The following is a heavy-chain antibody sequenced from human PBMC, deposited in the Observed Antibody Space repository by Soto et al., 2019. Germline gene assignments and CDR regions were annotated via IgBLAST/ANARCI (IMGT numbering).Heavy chain of an antibody. V-gene: IGHV3-15*07. D-gene: IGHD3-10*01. J-gene: IGHJ4*02. Sequence: GGSLRLSCAVSGFTFSNAWMNWVRQAQGEGLEWVGRIITITDGGTTDYATPVKGGFTISRDDSKNTLYLQMNSLKTGDTALNYCFGGIGEVRYWGQGTLVTVSS. CDR2: IITITDGGTT. CDR3: FGGIGEVRY. CDR1: GFTFSNAW.